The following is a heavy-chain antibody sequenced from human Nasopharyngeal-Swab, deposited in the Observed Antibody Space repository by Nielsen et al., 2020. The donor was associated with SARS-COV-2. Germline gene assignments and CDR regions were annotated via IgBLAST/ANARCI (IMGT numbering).Heavy chain of an antibody. J-gene: IGHJ4*02. CDR1: GVIFSEYW. V-gene: IGHV3-74*01. CDR3: ATWIVGHFDH. Sequence: GESLKISCVASGVIFSEYWMHWVRQAPGKGLVWVSRVNEDGSRTDYADSVKGRFTVSRDNSKNTAYLQMDSLRAEDTALYYCATWIVGHFDHWGQGAQVIVSS. CDR2: VNEDGSRT. D-gene: IGHD2-15*01.